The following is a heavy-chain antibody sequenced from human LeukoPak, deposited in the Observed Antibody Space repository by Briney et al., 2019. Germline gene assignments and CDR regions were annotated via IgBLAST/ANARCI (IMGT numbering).Heavy chain of an antibody. D-gene: IGHD2-21*02. J-gene: IGHJ4*02. Sequence: GGSLRLSCSAYGLTFNSYAMHWVRQAPGKGLEYVSGISSNGGSTYYADSVEGRFTISRDNSKNTLYLQMSSLRAEDTAVYYCVKDNCGGDCYSFDYWGQGTLVTVSS. CDR1: GLTFNSYA. CDR3: VKDNCGGDCYSFDY. CDR2: ISSNGGST. V-gene: IGHV3-64D*06.